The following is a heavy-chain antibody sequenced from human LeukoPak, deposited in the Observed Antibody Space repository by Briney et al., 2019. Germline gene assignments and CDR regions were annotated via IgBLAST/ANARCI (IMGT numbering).Heavy chain of an antibody. Sequence: PSETLSLTCTVSGGSISSSSYYWGWIRQPPGKGLEWIGSIYYSGSTYYNPSLKSRVTISVDTSKNQFSLKLSSVTAADTAVYYCARGSSSSSWYYWGQGTLVTVSS. CDR2: IYYSGST. CDR1: GGSISSSSYY. V-gene: IGHV4-39*07. CDR3: ARGSSSSSWYY. J-gene: IGHJ4*02. D-gene: IGHD6-13*01.